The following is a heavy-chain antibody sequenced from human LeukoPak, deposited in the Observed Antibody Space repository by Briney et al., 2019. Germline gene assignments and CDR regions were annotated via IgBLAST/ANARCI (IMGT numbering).Heavy chain of an antibody. CDR3: ATLGAAMVRGATDPNNWFDP. V-gene: IGHV1-18*01. J-gene: IGHJ5*02. D-gene: IGHD3-10*01. Sequence: ASVKVSCKASGYTFTNYVISWVRQAPGQGLEWMGWISAYNGNTNYAQKFQGRVNMTTDTSTTTAYMELRSLRSDDTAVYYCATLGAAMVRGATDPNNWFDPWGQGTLVTVSS. CDR2: ISAYNGNT. CDR1: GYTFTNYV.